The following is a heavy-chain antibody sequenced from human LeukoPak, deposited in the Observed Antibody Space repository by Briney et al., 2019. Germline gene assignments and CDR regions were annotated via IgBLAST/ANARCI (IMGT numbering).Heavy chain of an antibody. Sequence: PGGSLRLSCAVSGFTFSSYWMSWVRQAPGRGLEWLSYISGSLSTIYYADSVKARFTISRDNAKNTVYLQMSGLRAEDTALYYCARGSNAFAIWGQGTTVIVS. V-gene: IGHV3-48*04. J-gene: IGHJ3*02. CDR3: ARGSNAFAI. CDR2: ISGSLSTI. CDR1: GFTFSSYW.